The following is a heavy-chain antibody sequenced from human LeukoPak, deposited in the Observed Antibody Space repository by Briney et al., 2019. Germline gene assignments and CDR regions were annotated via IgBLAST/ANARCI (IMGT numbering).Heavy chain of an antibody. CDR3: ARTRGSYNYYYYYMDV. D-gene: IGHD3-16*01. CDR1: GFTFSDYY. V-gene: IGHV3-11*01. CDR2: ISSSGSTI. Sequence: PGGSLRLSCAASGFTFSDYYMSWIRQAPGKGLECVSYISSSGSTIYYADSVTGRFTISRDNAKNSLYLQMNSLRAEDTAVYYCARTRGSYNYYYYYMDVWGKGTTVTVSS. J-gene: IGHJ6*03.